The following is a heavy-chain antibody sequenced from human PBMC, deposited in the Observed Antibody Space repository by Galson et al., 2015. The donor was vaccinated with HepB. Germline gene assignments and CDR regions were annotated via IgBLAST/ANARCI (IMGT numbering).Heavy chain of an antibody. CDR1: GFTFSSYG. D-gene: IGHD2-2*02. J-gene: IGHJ4*02. V-gene: IGHV3-33*01. Sequence: SLRLSCAASGFTFSSYGMHWVRQAPGKGLEWVAVIWYDGSNKYYADSVKGRFTISRDNSKNTLYLQMNSLRAEDTAVYYCARDHSAAIRYTGGFDYWGQGTLVTVSS. CDR2: IWYDGSNK. CDR3: ARDHSAAIRYTGGFDY.